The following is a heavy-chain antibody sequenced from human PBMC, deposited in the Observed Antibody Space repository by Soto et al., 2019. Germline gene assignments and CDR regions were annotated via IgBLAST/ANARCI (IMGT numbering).Heavy chain of an antibody. CDR2: IYSGGST. CDR3: AREPYSYGPVDV. CDR1: GFTVSSNS. V-gene: IGHV3-66*01. D-gene: IGHD5-18*01. J-gene: IGHJ6*02. Sequence: EVQLVESGGGLVQPGGSLRLSCAASGFTVSSNSMSWVRQAPGKGLEWVSVIYSGGSTYYADSVKGRFTISRDNSKNTLYLQMNSLRAEDTAVYYCAREPYSYGPVDVWGQGTTVTVSS.